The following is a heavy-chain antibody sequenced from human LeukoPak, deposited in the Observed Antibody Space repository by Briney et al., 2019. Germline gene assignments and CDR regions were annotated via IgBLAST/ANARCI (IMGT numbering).Heavy chain of an antibody. CDR3: ARDRSVAGTVDY. CDR2: ISSSSTVI. Sequence: PGGSLRLSCAASGFSFSSYSMNWVRQAPGKGLEWVSSISSSSTVISYADSVKGRFTISRDNAKNSLYLQMNSLTAEDTAVYYCARDRSVAGTVDYWGQGTLVTVSS. D-gene: IGHD6-19*01. CDR1: GFSFSSYS. J-gene: IGHJ4*02. V-gene: IGHV3-21*01.